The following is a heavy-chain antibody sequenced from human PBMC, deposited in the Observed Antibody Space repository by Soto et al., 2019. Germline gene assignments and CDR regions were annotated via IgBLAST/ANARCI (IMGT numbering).Heavy chain of an antibody. D-gene: IGHD3-22*01. CDR1: GGSISSSSYY. V-gene: IGHV4-39*01. CDR2: IYYSGST. Sequence: SSETLSLTCAVSGGSISSSSYYWGWIRQPPGKGLEWIGSIYYSGSTYYNPSLKSRVTISVDTSKNQFSLKLSSVTAADTAVYYCASGSRYYYDSSGYYNYWGQGTLVTVSS. CDR3: ASGSRYYYDSSGYYNY. J-gene: IGHJ4*02.